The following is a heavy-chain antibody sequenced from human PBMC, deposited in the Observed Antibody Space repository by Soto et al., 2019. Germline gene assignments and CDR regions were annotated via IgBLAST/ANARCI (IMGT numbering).Heavy chain of an antibody. J-gene: IGHJ4*02. CDR2: IRSKANSYAT. D-gene: IGHD3-22*01. V-gene: IGHV3-73*01. Sequence: PGGSLRLSCAASGFTFSGSAMHWVRQASGKGLEWVGRIRSKANSYATAYAASVKGRFTISRDDSKNTAYLQMNSLKTEDTAVYYCTRLDSSGNYYWGKGSLVTVPS. CDR1: GFTFSGSA. CDR3: TRLDSSGNYY.